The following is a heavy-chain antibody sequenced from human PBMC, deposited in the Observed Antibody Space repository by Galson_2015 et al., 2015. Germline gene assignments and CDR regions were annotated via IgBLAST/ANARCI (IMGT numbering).Heavy chain of an antibody. CDR3: TSSWVASNTY. CDR1: GFTFSGSV. V-gene: IGHV3-73*01. J-gene: IGHJ4*02. CDR2: IRKKANNYAT. D-gene: IGHD2/OR15-2a*01. Sequence: SLRLSCAASGFTFSGSVIHWVRQASGKGLEWAGQIRKKANNYATEYVASVKGRFTISRDDSKNTAYLQMNSLRAEDTAVYYCTSSWVASNTYWGQGTLVTVSS.